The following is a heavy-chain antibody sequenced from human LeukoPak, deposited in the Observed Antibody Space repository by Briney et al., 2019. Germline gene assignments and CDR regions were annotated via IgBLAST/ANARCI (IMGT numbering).Heavy chain of an antibody. CDR1: GFSFSSFA. Sequence: GSLRLSCSVSGFSFSSFALNWVRPAAGKGLEFVAYINRDATFTSYADPVRGRFTISRDNADNSLFLEMSSLRDGDTAVYYCARDLDWAFDYWGQGTLVAVSS. D-gene: IGHD3-3*01. V-gene: IGHV3-48*02. J-gene: IGHJ4*02. CDR2: INRDATFT. CDR3: ARDLDWAFDY.